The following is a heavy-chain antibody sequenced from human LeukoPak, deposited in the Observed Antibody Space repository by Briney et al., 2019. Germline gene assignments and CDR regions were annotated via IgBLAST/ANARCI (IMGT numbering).Heavy chain of an antibody. V-gene: IGHV4-39*07. CDR1: GGSISSSSYY. J-gene: IGHJ6*02. D-gene: IGHD2-15*01. CDR2: IYYSGST. Sequence: SETLSLTCTVSGGSISSSSYYWGWIRQPPGKGLEWIGSIYYSGSTDYNPSLKSRVTISVDTSKNQFSMKLTSVTAVDTAVYYCARGGTATYYNGDVWGQGTTVTVSS. CDR3: ARGGTATYYNGDV.